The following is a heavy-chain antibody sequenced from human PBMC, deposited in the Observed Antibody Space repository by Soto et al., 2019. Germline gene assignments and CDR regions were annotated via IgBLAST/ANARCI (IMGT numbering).Heavy chain of an antibody. V-gene: IGHV1-2*04. D-gene: IGHD2-8*01. Sequence: ASVKVSCKASGYSLTDYHIHWVRQAPGQGLEWLRRINPKSGGTSTAQKFQGWVTMTTDTSISTASMELTRLTSDDTAIYYCARGDSTDCSNGVCSLLYRHDMDVWGQ. CDR1: GYSLTDYH. J-gene: IGHJ6*02. CDR3: ARGDSTDCSNGVCSLLYRHDMDV. CDR2: INPKSGGT.